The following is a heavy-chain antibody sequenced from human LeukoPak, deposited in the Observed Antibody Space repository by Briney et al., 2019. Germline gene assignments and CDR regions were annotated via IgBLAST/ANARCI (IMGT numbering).Heavy chain of an antibody. J-gene: IGHJ4*02. CDR1: EFTFSSYS. CDR3: ARNDYSDYGPDY. V-gene: IGHV3-21*01. Sequence: GGSLRLSCAASEFTFSSYSMNWVRQAPGKGLEWVSSISSSGDHTYYADSVKGRFTISRDNAKNSLYLQMNSLGAEDTAVYYCARNDYSDYGPDYWGQGTLVTVSS. D-gene: IGHD4-17*01. CDR2: ISSSGDHT.